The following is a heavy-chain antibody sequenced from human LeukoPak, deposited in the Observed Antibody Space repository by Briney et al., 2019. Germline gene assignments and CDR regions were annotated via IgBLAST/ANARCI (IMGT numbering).Heavy chain of an antibody. CDR1: GFTFSSYW. D-gene: IGHD1-7*01. J-gene: IGHJ6*02. V-gene: IGHV3-74*01. CDR3: ARDPRLPGTTVPSSYYYYYYGMDV. Sequence: GGSLRLSCAASGFTFSSYWMHWVRQAPGKGLVWVSRINSDGSSTSYADSVKGRFTISRDNAKNSLYLQMNSLRAEDTALYHCARDPRLPGTTVPSSYYYYYYGMDVWGQGTTVTVSS. CDR2: INSDGSST.